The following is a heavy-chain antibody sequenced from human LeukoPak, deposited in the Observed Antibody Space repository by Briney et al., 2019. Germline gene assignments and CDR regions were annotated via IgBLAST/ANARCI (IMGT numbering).Heavy chain of an antibody. J-gene: IGHJ4*02. CDR3: ARRGDGGRSFDY. CDR1: GFTFSSYA. Sequence: GGSLRLSCAASGFTFSSYAMSWVRQAPGKGLEWVSAISGSGGSTYYADSVKGRFTISRDDSDNTLYLQMNSLRAEDTAVYYCARRGDGGRSFDYWGQGTQVTVSS. D-gene: IGHD4-23*01. CDR2: ISGSGGST. V-gene: IGHV3-23*01.